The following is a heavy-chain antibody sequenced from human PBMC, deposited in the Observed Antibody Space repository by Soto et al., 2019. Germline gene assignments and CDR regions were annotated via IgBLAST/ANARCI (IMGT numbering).Heavy chain of an antibody. V-gene: IGHV1-69*01. CDR2: IIPIFGTA. D-gene: IGHD3-22*01. CDR1: GGTFSSYA. CDR3: ARVGGGYYDSSGYYTYYFDY. J-gene: IGHJ4*02. Sequence: QVQLVQSGAEVQKPGSSVKVSCKASGGTFSSYAISWVRQAPGQGLEWMGGIIPIFGTANYAQKFQGRVTITADESTSTAYMELSSLRSEDTAVYYCARVGGGYYDSSGYYTYYFDYWGQGTLVTVSS.